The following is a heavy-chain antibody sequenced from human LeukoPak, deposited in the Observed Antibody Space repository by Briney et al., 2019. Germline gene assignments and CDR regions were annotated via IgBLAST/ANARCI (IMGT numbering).Heavy chain of an antibody. D-gene: IGHD5-24*01. J-gene: IGHJ4*02. CDR2: IYTSGST. V-gene: IGHV4-4*09. CDR3: ARLGRDGHNYRGDY. CDR1: GGSISSYY. Sequence: SETLSLTCTVSGGSISSYYWSWIRQPPGKGLEWIGYIYTSGSTNYNPSLKSRVTISVDTSKNQFSLKPSSVTAADTAVYYCARLGRDGHNYRGDYWGQGTLVTVSS.